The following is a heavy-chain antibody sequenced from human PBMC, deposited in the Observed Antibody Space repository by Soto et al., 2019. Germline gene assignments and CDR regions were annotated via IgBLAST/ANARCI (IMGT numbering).Heavy chain of an antibody. Sequence: SETLSLTCTVSGGSISSGDYYWIWIRQPPGKGLEWIGYIYYSGSTYYNPSLKSRVTISEDTSKNQFSLKLSSVTAADTAVYYCASSWYVRVYGMDVWGQGTTVTVSS. CDR2: IYYSGST. D-gene: IGHD6-13*01. CDR1: GGSISSGDYY. J-gene: IGHJ6*02. V-gene: IGHV4-30-4*01. CDR3: ASSWYVRVYGMDV.